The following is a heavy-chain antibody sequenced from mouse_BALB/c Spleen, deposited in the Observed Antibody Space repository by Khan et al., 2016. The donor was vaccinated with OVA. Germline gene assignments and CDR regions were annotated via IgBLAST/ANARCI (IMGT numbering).Heavy chain of an antibody. V-gene: IGHV1S81*02. Sequence: QVQLKQSGAELVKPGASVRLSCKASGYSFTSYYLYWVMQRPGHGLEWIGDINPSNGGTNFNQNFKTKATLTVDKSSSTAYMQLSSLTSEDSAVYYCARSGYGAFAYWGQGTLVTVSA. D-gene: IGHD1-1*02. J-gene: IGHJ3*01. CDR2: INPSNGGT. CDR1: GYSFTSYY. CDR3: ARSGYGAFAY.